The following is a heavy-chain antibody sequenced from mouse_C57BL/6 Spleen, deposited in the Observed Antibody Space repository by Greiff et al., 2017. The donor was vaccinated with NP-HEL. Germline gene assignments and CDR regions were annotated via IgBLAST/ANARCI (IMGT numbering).Heavy chain of an antibody. Sequence: VKQRPGQGLEWIGDIYPGSGSTNYNEKFKSKATLTVDTSSSTAYMQLSSLTSEDSAVYYCAREKAITTVVADYWGQGTTLTVSS. D-gene: IGHD1-1*01. J-gene: IGHJ2*01. V-gene: IGHV1-55*01. CDR2: IYPGSGST. CDR3: AREKAITTVVADY.